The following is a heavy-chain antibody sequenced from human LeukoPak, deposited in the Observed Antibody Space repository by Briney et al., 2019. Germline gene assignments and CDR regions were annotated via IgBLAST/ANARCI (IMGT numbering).Heavy chain of an antibody. Sequence: PGGSLRLSCAASGFTFSSYAMHWVRQAPGKRLEWVAVISYDGSNKYYADSVKGRFAISRDNSKNTLYLQMNSLRAEDTAVYYCARDDILTGYGGGFDPWGQGTLVTVSS. J-gene: IGHJ5*02. CDR2: ISYDGSNK. CDR3: ARDDILTGYGGGFDP. D-gene: IGHD3-9*01. CDR1: GFTFSSYA. V-gene: IGHV3-30*09.